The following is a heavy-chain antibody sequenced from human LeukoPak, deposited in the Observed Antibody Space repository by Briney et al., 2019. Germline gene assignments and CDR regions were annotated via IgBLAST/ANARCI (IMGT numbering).Heavy chain of an antibody. J-gene: IGHJ4*02. CDR1: GGSFSGYY. CDR3: AESLAGIAVAGRI. V-gene: IGHV4-34*01. CDR2: INHSGST. Sequence: PSETLSLTCAVYGGSFSGYYWSWIRQPPGKGLEWIGEINHSGSTNYNPSLKRRVTISVDTSKNQFSLKLSSVTAADTAVYYCAESLAGIAVAGRIWGQGTLVTVSS. D-gene: IGHD6-19*01.